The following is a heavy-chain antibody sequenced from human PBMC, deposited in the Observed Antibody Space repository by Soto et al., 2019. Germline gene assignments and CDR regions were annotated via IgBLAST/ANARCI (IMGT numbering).Heavy chain of an antibody. CDR3: ASESYGGEFDY. V-gene: IGHV1-3*05. CDR1: GYTFTSYA. D-gene: IGHD4-17*01. CDR2: INAGNGNT. Sequence: QVQLVQSGAEEKKPGASGTVSCKASGYTFTSYAMHWVRQAPGHRLEWMGWINAGNGNTKYSQKFQGRVTITRDTSASTAYMELSRLRSEDTAVYYCASESYGGEFDYWGQGTLVTVSS. J-gene: IGHJ4*02.